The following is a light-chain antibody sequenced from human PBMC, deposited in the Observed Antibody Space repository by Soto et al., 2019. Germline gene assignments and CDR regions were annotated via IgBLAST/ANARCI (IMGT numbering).Light chain of an antibody. CDR3: QKYNTAPQA. V-gene: IGKV1-27*01. J-gene: IGKJ1*01. CDR2: AAS. CDR1: QGILDY. Sequence: DIQMTQSPSSLSATVGDRVTITCRASQGILDYFAWYQQKPGKAPKLLIYAASTLPSGVPSRFSGSGSGTDFALTISSLQPEDVATYYCQKYNTAPQAFGQGTKVEIK.